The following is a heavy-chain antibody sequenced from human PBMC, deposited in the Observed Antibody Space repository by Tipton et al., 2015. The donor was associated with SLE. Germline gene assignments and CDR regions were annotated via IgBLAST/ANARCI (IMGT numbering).Heavy chain of an antibody. D-gene: IGHD3-3*01. V-gene: IGHV3-7*03. CDR2: IKQDGSEK. Sequence: SLRLSCAASGFTFSSYWMSWVRQAPGKGLEWVANIKQDGSEKYYVDSVKGRFTISRDNAKNSLYLQMNSLRAEDTAVYYCARSPDFWSGYSDAFDIWGQGTMVTVSS. CDR3: ARSPDFWSGYSDAFDI. J-gene: IGHJ3*02. CDR1: GFTFSSYW.